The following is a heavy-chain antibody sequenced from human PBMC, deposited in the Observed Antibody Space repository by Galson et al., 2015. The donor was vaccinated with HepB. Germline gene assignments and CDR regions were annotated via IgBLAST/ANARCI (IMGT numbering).Heavy chain of an antibody. J-gene: IGHJ3*02. V-gene: IGHV3-15*01. D-gene: IGHD1-26*01. Sequence: SLRLSCAASGFTFSNAWMSWVRQAPGKGLEWVGRIKSKTDGGTTDYAAPVKGRFTISRDDSKNTLYLQMNSLKTEDTAVYYCTTDSDSGSYEGAFDIWGQGTMVTVSS. CDR3: TTDSDSGSYEGAFDI. CDR1: GFTFSNAW. CDR2: IKSKTDGGTT.